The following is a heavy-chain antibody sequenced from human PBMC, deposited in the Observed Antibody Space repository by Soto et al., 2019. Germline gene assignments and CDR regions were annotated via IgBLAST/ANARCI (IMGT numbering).Heavy chain of an antibody. J-gene: IGHJ4*02. CDR1: GFSFSSYS. Sequence: EVQLVESGGGLVQPGGSLRLSCVASGFSFSSYSMVWVRQAPGKGLEWIAYIFVSSTTIHYADSVKGRFTVSRDNNQNLLFLPMNSLRAEDMAIYYCARDRDWAFDYWGQGTQVIVSS. CDR3: ARDRDWAFDY. CDR2: IFVSSTTI. D-gene: IGHD3-9*01. V-gene: IGHV3-48*04.